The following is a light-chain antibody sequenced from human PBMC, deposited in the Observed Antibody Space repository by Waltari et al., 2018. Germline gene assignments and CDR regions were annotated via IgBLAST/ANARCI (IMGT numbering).Light chain of an antibody. Sequence: NFMLTQPHSVSESPGKTVTISCSRSSGSIASNYVTWYQQRPGSCPTTVSYEDHQRPSGGPDPVSGSLDSHSDSAAHPSSALTTDDGSVYYCQSNDSSNHVVFSGETKLTVL. V-gene: IGLV6-57*01. CDR3: QSNDSSNHVV. CDR2: EDH. CDR1: SGSIASNY. J-gene: IGLJ2*01.